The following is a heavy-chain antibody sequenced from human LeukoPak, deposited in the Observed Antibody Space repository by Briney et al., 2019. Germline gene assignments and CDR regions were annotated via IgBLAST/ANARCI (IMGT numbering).Heavy chain of an antibody. J-gene: IGHJ4*02. CDR3: AKFPPIVVVPAAIAVFDY. Sequence: GGCLRLSCAASGFTFSSYAMSWVHQAPGKGLQWVSAISGSGGSTYYADSVKGRFTISRDNSKNTLYLQMNSLRAEDMAVFFCAKFPPIVVVPAAIAVFDYWGPGTLVTVSS. CDR2: ISGSGGST. CDR1: GFTFSSYA. V-gene: IGHV3-23*01. D-gene: IGHD2-2*01.